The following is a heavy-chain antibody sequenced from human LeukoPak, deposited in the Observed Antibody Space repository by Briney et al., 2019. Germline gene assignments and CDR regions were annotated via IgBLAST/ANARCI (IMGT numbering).Heavy chain of an antibody. CDR3: AKITIGYCSSTSCYRDY. CDR1: GFTFSSYW. CDR2: ISGSGGST. D-gene: IGHD2-2*03. V-gene: IGHV3-23*01. J-gene: IGHJ4*02. Sequence: GGSLRLSCAASGFTFSSYWMSWVRQAPGKGLEWVSAISGSGGSTYYADSVKGRFTISRDNSKNTLYLQMNSLRAEDTAVYYCAKITIGYCSSTSCYRDYWGQGTLVTVSS.